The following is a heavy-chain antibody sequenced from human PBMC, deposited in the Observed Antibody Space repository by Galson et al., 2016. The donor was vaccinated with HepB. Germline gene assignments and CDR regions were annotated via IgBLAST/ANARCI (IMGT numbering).Heavy chain of an antibody. CDR1: GFRVSAHH. D-gene: IGHD4-23*01. CDR2: LYGGGGT. J-gene: IGHJ4*02. Sequence: SLRLSCAVSGFRVSAHHVGWFRQAPGKGLECVSVLYGGGGTYHTDSVKGRFSVSRDNSKNIVYLQMNSLRADDTAVYYCVGYGGNSVWGQGTLSPSPQ. CDR3: VGYGGNSV. V-gene: IGHV3-53*01.